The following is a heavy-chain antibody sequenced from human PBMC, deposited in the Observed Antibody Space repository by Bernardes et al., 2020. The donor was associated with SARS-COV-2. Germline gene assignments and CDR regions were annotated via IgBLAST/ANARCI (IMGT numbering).Heavy chain of an antibody. CDR2: MNPNSGNT. CDR1: GYTFTSYD. V-gene: IGHV1-8*01. D-gene: IGHD5-12*01. Sequence: ASVKVSCKASGYTFTSYDINWVRQATGQGLEWMGWMNPNSGNTGYAQKFQGRVTMTRNTSISTAYMELSSLRSEDTAVYYCARGNEMATILSEGMDVWGQGTTVTVSS. CDR3: ARGNEMATILSEGMDV. J-gene: IGHJ6*02.